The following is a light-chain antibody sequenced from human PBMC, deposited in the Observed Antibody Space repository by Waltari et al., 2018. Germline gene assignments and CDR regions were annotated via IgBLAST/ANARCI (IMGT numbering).Light chain of an antibody. CDR1: SSAIGAYNY. V-gene: IGLV2-11*01. CDR3: SSYAGSYTLRL. J-gene: IGLJ1*01. Sequence: QSALNPPRSVSRSPGQSVTISCTGTSSAIGAYNYVSWYQQHPANFPNLILYDVTKRPSGVPDRFSGSKSGNTASLTISGLQAEDEADYYCSSYAGSYTLRLFGTGTKVTVL. CDR2: DVT.